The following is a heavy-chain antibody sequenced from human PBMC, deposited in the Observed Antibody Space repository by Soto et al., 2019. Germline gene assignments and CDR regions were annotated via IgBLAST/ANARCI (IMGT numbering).Heavy chain of an antibody. CDR3: ARDGHGMDV. CDR2: IFFTGSA. Sequence: SETLSLTCTVSGGSVSTGSYDWSWTRQPPGKGLEWIGKIFFTGSAHYNPSLRNRVTMSVDTSKDQFSLTLTSVTAADTAVYYCARDGHGMDVWGQGTTVTVSS. CDR1: GGSVSTGSYD. J-gene: IGHJ6*02. V-gene: IGHV4-61*01.